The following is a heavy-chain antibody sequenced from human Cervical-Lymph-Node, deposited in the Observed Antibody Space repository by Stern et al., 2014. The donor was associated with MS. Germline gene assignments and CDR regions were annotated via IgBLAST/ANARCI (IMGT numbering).Heavy chain of an antibody. D-gene: IGHD1-26*01. V-gene: IGHV1-69*02. Sequence: QVQLVQSGAEVRKPGSSVRVSCKASGDSFSSYTVSWVRQAPGQGLEWMGRIIPALGVGNFAQKFQGRLTITEDESTSTVYMELSNLRYDDTAVYFCATLKWELNDFDNWGQGTLVTVSS. CDR3: ATLKWELNDFDN. J-gene: IGHJ4*02. CDR2: IIPALGVG. CDR1: GDSFSSYT.